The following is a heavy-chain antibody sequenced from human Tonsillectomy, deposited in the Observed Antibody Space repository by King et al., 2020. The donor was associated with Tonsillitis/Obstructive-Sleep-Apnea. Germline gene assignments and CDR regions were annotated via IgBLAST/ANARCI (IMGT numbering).Heavy chain of an antibody. CDR2: IYYSGST. V-gene: IGHV4-39*01. CDR1: GGYISSSSYY. D-gene: IGHD3-22*01. CDR3: ARHRYYYDSSGYSFDY. J-gene: IGHJ4*02. Sequence: QLQESGPGLVKPSETLSLTCTVSGGYISSSSYYWGWIRQPPGKGLGWIGRIYYSGSTYYNPSLKSRVTISVDTSKNQFSLKLSSVTAADTAVYYCARHRYYYDSSGYSFDYWGQGTLVTVSS.